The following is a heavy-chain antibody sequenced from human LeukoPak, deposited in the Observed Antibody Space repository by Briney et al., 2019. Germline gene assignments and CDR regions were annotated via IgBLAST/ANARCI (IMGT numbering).Heavy chain of an antibody. CDR3: ATKNYYDSSGYYYARHFDY. V-gene: IGHV1-24*01. J-gene: IGHJ4*02. CDR2: FDPEDGET. D-gene: IGHD3-22*01. Sequence: ASVTVSCTVSGYTLTELSMHWVRQAPGKGLEWMGGFDPEDGETIYAQKFQGRVTMTEDTSTDTAYMELSSLRSEDTAVYYCATKNYYDSSGYYYARHFDYWGQGALVTVSS. CDR1: GYTLTELS.